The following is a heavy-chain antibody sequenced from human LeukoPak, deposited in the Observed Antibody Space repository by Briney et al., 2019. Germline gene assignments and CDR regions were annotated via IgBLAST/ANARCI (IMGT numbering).Heavy chain of an antibody. J-gene: IGHJ4*02. CDR1: GFNFGDYA. CDR2: IRSKAYGGTT. CDR3: SRAGYELDFDY. V-gene: IGHV3-49*04. Sequence: GRSLRLSCTASGFNFGDYAMSWVRQAPGKGLEWVGFIRSKAYGGTTEYAASVKGRFTISRDDSKSIAYLQMNSLKTEDTAVYYCSRAGYELDFDYWGQGTLVTVSS. D-gene: IGHD5-12*01.